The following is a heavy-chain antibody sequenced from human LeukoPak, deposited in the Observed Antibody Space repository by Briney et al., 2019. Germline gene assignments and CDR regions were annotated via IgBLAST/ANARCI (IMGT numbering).Heavy chain of an antibody. CDR2: ISYDGSNK. CDR1: GFTFSSYG. J-gene: IGHJ4*02. D-gene: IGHD5-18*01. CDR3: ARRGTAMVRSLAIDY. V-gene: IGHV3-30*03. Sequence: PGGSLRLSCAASGFTFSSYGMHWVRQAPGKGLEWVAVISYDGSNKYYADSVKGRFTISRDNSKNTLYLQMNSLRAEDTAVYYCARRGTAMVRSLAIDYWGQGTLVTVSS.